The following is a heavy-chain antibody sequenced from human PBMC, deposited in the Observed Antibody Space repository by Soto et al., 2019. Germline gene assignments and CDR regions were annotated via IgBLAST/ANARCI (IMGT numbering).Heavy chain of an antibody. CDR3: ARAGYSSGWYDY. J-gene: IGHJ4*02. Sequence: ASVKVSCKASGYTFTSYYMHWVRQAPGQGLKWMGIINPSGGSTSYARKFQGRVTMTRDTSTSTVYMELSSLRSEDTAVYYCARAGYSSGWYDYWGQGTLVTVSS. CDR2: INPSGGST. V-gene: IGHV1-46*01. D-gene: IGHD6-19*01. CDR1: GYTFTSYY.